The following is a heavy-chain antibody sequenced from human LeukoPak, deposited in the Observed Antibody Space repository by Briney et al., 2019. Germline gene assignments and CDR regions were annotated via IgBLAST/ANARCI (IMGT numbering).Heavy chain of an antibody. V-gene: IGHV3-73*01. Sequence: GGSLRLSCAASGFTFSGSAMHWVRQASGKGLEWVGRIRSKANSYATAYAASVKGRFTISRDDSKNTAYLQMNILKTEDTAVYYCTRRYDILTGYLIDYWGQGTLVTVSS. CDR1: GFTFSGSA. CDR2: IRSKANSYAT. D-gene: IGHD3-9*01. CDR3: TRRYDILTGYLIDY. J-gene: IGHJ4*02.